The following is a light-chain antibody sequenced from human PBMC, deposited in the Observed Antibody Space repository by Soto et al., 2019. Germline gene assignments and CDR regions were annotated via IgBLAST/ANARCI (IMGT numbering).Light chain of an antibody. Sequence: DIQMTQSPSTLSASVGDRVTITCRASQNIRSRLAWYQQKPGKAPELLIYAASGLESGVPSRFSGSGSGTEFTLTLSSLQPDDFATYYCQEYNGNSGLTFGGGTKVEIK. V-gene: IGKV1-5*03. CDR2: AAS. CDR1: QNIRSR. J-gene: IGKJ4*01. CDR3: QEYNGNSGLT.